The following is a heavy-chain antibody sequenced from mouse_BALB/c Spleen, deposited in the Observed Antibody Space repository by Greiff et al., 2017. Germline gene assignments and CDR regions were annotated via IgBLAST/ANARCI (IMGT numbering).Heavy chain of an antibody. CDR1: GYAFTNYL. V-gene: IGHV1-54*01. Sequence: QVQLQQSGAELVRPGTSVKVSCKASGYAFTNYLIEWVKQRPGQGLEWIGVINPGGGGTNYNEKFKGKATLTADKSSSTAYMQLSSLTSDDSAVYFCARREATGYMDYWGQGTTLTVSS. CDR3: ARREATGYMDY. CDR2: INPGGGGT. J-gene: IGHJ2*01. D-gene: IGHD3-2*02.